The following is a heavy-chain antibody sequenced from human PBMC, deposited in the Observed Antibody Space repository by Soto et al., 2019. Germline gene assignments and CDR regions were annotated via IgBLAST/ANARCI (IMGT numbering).Heavy chain of an antibody. J-gene: IGHJ4*02. V-gene: IGHV2-5*02. Sequence: QITLKESGPTLVKPTQTLTLTCTFSGFSLSTSGVGVGWIRQSPGKALEWLAVIYWDDDKRYSPSLKSRLSILKDTSKNQAFLTITNLDPMDTATYYCAHKGPEDWPLDYWGQGTLVTVSS. CDR1: GFSLSTSGVG. CDR2: IYWDDDK. D-gene: IGHD3-9*01. CDR3: AHKGPEDWPLDY.